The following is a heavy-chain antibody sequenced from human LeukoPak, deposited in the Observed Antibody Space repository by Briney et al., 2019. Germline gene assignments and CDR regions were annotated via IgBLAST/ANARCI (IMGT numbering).Heavy chain of an antibody. Sequence: ASVKVSCKASGYTFTGYYMHWVRQAPGQRLEWMGWINPNSGGTNYAQKFQGRVTMTRDTSISTAYMELSRLRSDDTAVYYCAREGYYDSSGYYPVDYWGQGTLVTVSS. V-gene: IGHV1-2*02. J-gene: IGHJ4*02. CDR1: GYTFTGYY. CDR3: AREGYYDSSGYYPVDY. D-gene: IGHD3-22*01. CDR2: INPNSGGT.